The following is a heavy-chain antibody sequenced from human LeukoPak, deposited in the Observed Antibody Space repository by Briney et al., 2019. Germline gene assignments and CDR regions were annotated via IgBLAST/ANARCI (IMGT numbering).Heavy chain of an antibody. CDR3: ARAAPYCSGGSCYSRGVDY. Sequence: ASVKVSCKASGYTFTGYYMHWVRQAPGQGLEWMGWIDPNSGGTNYAQKFQGWVTMTRDTSISTAYMELSRLRSDDTAVYYCARAAPYCSGGSCYSRGVDYWGQGTLVTVSS. CDR1: GYTFTGYY. D-gene: IGHD2-15*01. V-gene: IGHV1-2*04. CDR2: IDPNSGGT. J-gene: IGHJ4*02.